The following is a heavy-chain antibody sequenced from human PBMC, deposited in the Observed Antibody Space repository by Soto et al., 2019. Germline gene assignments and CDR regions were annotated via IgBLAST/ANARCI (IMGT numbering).Heavy chain of an antibody. V-gene: IGHV1-24*01. CDR3: ATDRFLTTKKVVDTAMVLDY. J-gene: IGHJ4*02. D-gene: IGHD5-18*01. CDR2: FDPEDGET. CDR1: GYTLTELS. Sequence: ASVKVSCKVSGYTLTELSMHWVRQAPGKGLEWMGGFDPEDGETIYAQKFQGRVTMTEDTSTDTAYMELSSLRSEDTAVYYCATDRFLTTKKVVDTAMVLDYWGQGNLVTVSS.